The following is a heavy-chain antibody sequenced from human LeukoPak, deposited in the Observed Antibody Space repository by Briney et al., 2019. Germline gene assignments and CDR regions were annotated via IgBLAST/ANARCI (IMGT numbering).Heavy chain of an antibody. CDR1: GGSIRSYY. CDR2: IYYSGST. V-gene: IGHV4-59*01. Sequence: KPSETLSLTCNVSGGSIRSYYWSWIRQPRGKGLEWIGYIYYSGSTNYNPSLKSRVTVSVDTSKKQFSLKLSSVTAADTAVYYCARAPGVLSSFDYWGQGTLVTVSS. J-gene: IGHJ4*02. CDR3: ARAPGVLSSFDY. D-gene: IGHD7-27*01.